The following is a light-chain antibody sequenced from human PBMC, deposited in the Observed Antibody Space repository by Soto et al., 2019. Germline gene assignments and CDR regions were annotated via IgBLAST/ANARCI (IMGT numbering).Light chain of an antibody. CDR1: QSLVHHDGNTY. CDR3: LQATKFPRT. Sequence: VMTQTPLSSPVTLGQPASISCRSSQSLVHHDGNTYLSWLHQRPGQPPRLLIYRISNRLSGVPDRCSVSGAGTDFTLTISRVEAEDVGVYYCLQATKFPRTFGQGTKVEI. V-gene: IGKV2-24*01. CDR2: RIS. J-gene: IGKJ1*01.